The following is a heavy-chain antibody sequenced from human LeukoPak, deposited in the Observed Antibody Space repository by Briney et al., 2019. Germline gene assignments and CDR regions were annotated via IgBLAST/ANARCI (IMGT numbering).Heavy chain of an antibody. CDR2: INPNSGGT. D-gene: IGHD3-10*01. CDR3: ARGGGSLGMVRGVMGVFHQAHYYYYYMDV. CDR1: GYTFTGYY. V-gene: IGHV1-2*02. J-gene: IGHJ6*03. Sequence: ASVKVSCKASGYTFTGYYMHWVRQAPGQGLEWMGWINPNSGGTNYAQKFQGRVTMTRDTSISTAYMELSSLGSEDTAVYYCARGGGSLGMVRGVMGVFHQAHYYYYYMDVWGKGTTVTISS.